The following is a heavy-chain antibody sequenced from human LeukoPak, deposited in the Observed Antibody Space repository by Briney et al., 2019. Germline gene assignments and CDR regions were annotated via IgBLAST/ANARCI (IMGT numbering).Heavy chain of an antibody. J-gene: IGHJ4*02. D-gene: IGHD3-10*01. CDR1: GFTFRNYW. Sequence: GGSLRLSCAASGFTFRNYWMQWVRQAPGKGLVWVSHITRDGTTRTYADSVKGRFTISRDNAENTLYLQMNSLRAEDTAVYYCVRDNYGVDYWGQGTLVTVSS. V-gene: IGHV3-74*01. CDR2: ITRDGTTR. CDR3: VRDNYGVDY.